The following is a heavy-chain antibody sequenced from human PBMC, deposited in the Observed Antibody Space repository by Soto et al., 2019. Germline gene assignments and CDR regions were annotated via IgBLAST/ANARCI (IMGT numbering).Heavy chain of an antibody. V-gene: IGHV1-8*01. J-gene: IGHJ3*02. CDR2: MNPNSGNT. CDR1: GYTFTSYD. Sequence: QVQLVQSGAEVKKPGASVKVSCKASGYTFTSYDINWVRQATGQGLEWMGWMNPNSGNTGDTQKFQGRVTMTRNTSISTAYMELCSLRSEDTAVYYCAGTRYGADAFDIWGQGTMVTVSS. CDR3: AGTRYGADAFDI. D-gene: IGHD4-17*01.